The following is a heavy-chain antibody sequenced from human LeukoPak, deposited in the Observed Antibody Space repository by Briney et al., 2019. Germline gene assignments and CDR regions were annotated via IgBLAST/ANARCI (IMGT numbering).Heavy chain of an antibody. D-gene: IGHD6-6*01. CDR1: GGSISSSSYY. Sequence: SETLSLTCTVSGGSISSSSYYWGWIRQPPGKGLEWIGSIYYSGSTYYNPSLKSRVTISVDTSKNQFSLKLSSVTAADTAVYYCARAYGEWILTASNMEQPVGGYQPGWFDPWGQGTLVTVSS. CDR2: IYYSGST. V-gene: IGHV4-39*07. CDR3: ARAYGEWILTASNMEQPVGGYQPGWFDP. J-gene: IGHJ5*02.